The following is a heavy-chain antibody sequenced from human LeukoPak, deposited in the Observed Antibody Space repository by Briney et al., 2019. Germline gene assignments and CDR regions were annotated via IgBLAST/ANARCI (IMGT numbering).Heavy chain of an antibody. V-gene: IGHV3-30*18. D-gene: IGHD2-15*01. Sequence: GGSLRLSCAASGFTFSSYSMNWVRQAPGKGLEWVAVISYDGSNKYYADSVKGRFTISRDNSKNTLYLQMNSLRAEDTAVYYCAKVMLYCSGGSCYDWFDPWGQGTLVTVSS. J-gene: IGHJ5*02. CDR1: GFTFSSYS. CDR2: ISYDGSNK. CDR3: AKVMLYCSGGSCYDWFDP.